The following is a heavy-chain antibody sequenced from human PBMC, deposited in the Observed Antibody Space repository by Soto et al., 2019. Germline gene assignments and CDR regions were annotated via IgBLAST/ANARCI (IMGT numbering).Heavy chain of an antibody. CDR1: GFTFSSYW. CDR2: INSDGSTT. Sequence: EVQLVESGGGLVQPGGSLRLSCAASGFTFSSYWMHWVRQAPGKGLVWVSRINSDGSTTTYADSVKGRFTISRDNAKNTLYLQMNSLRAEEAAVYYCARSLNSGSTFDPWGQGTLVTVSS. V-gene: IGHV3-74*01. J-gene: IGHJ5*02. D-gene: IGHD6-6*01. CDR3: ARSLNSGSTFDP.